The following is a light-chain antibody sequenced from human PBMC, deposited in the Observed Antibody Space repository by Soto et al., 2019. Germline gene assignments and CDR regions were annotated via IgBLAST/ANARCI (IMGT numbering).Light chain of an antibody. CDR3: QLGG. CDR2: GAS. CDR1: QTIVGTY. V-gene: IGKV3-20*01. J-gene: IGKJ1*01. Sequence: EIVLTQSPGTLSLSPGERATLSCRASQTIVGTYLAWYQQKPGQAPRLLIYGASSRASGIPDRFSGGGSGTDFTLTINRPEPEDSAVYYCQLGGFGQGTKVEI.